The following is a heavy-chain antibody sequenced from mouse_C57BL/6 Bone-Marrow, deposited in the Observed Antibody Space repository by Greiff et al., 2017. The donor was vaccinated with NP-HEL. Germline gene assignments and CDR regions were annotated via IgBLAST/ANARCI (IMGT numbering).Heavy chain of an antibody. CDR3: ARRTTTITTVVAECYYAMDY. D-gene: IGHD1-1*01. CDR2: ISSGGSYT. Sequence: EVQRVESGGDLVKPGGSLKLSCAASGFTFSSYGMSWVRQTPDKRLEWVATISSGGSYTYYPDSVKGRFTISRDNAKNTLYLQMSSLKSEDTAMYYCARRTTTITTVVAECYYAMDYWGQGTSVTVSS. J-gene: IGHJ4*01. V-gene: IGHV5-6*01. CDR1: GFTFSSYG.